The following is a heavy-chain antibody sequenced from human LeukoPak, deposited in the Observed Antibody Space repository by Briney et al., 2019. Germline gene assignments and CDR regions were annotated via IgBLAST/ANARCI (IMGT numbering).Heavy chain of an antibody. Sequence: PGGSLRLSCAASGFTFSGSGMHWVRQAPGKGLEWVAIISYDGSNKYYADSVKGRFTISRDNSKNTLYLQMNSLRAEDTAVYYCAKGDEWLPQRFLDYWGQGTLVTVSS. D-gene: IGHD5-24*01. CDR1: GFTFSGSG. J-gene: IGHJ4*02. V-gene: IGHV3-30*18. CDR2: ISYDGSNK. CDR3: AKGDEWLPQRFLDY.